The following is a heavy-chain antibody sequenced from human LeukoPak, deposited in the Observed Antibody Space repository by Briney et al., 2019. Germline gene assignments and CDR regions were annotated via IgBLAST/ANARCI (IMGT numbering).Heavy chain of an antibody. D-gene: IGHD6-13*01. V-gene: IGHV3-23*01. CDR2: ISGSGSGGST. J-gene: IGHJ1*01. Sequence: GGSLRLSCAVSGFTFSNYAMTWVRQAPGEGLEWVSVISGSGSGGSTSYADSVKGRFTISRDNSKNTLYLQMNSLRAEDTAVYYCANRRGSSWYGVAEYFQHWGQGTLVTVST. CDR3: ANRRGSSWYGVAEYFQH. CDR1: GFTFSNYA.